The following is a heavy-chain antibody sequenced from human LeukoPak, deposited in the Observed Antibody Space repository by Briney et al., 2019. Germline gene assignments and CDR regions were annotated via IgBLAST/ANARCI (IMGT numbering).Heavy chain of an antibody. CDR2: ISSSSSYI. Sequence: GGSLRLSCAASGFTFSSYSMNWVRQAPGKGLEWVSSISSSSSYIYYADSVKGRFTISRDNAKNSLYLQMNSLRAEDTAVYHCARDDYDYVWGSYRYTEGNYWGQGTLVTVSS. D-gene: IGHD3-16*02. CDR3: ARDDYDYVWGSYRYTEGNY. J-gene: IGHJ4*02. CDR1: GFTFSSYS. V-gene: IGHV3-21*01.